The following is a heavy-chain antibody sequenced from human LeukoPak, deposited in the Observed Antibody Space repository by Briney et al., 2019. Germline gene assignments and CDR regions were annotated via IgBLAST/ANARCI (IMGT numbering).Heavy chain of an antibody. D-gene: IGHD6-19*01. CDR1: GYTLTELS. CDR2: FDPEDGET. J-gene: IGHJ3*02. V-gene: IGHV1-24*01. Sequence: ASVKVSCTVSGYTLTELSMHWVRQAPGKGLEWMGGFDPEDGETIYAQKFQGRVTMTEDTSTDTAYMEPSSLRSEDTAVYYCETDGYSSGWYWSSEGDAFDIWGQGTMVTVSS. CDR3: ETDGYSSGWYWSSEGDAFDI.